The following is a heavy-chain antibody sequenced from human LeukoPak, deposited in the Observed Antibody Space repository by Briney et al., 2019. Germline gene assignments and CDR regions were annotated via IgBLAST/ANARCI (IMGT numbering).Heavy chain of an antibody. CDR1: GFTFSSHG. V-gene: IGHV3-33*01. J-gene: IGHJ4*02. D-gene: IGHD3-22*01. CDR2: ICYDGSEE. CDR3: ARDGGYHSSGPFDY. Sequence: GGSLRLSCAASGFTFSSHGMHWVRQAPGKGLEWVSIICYDGSEEYYADSVKGRFTISRDNSKNTLYLQMNSLRAEDTAVYYCARDGGYHSSGPFDYWGQGTLVTVSS.